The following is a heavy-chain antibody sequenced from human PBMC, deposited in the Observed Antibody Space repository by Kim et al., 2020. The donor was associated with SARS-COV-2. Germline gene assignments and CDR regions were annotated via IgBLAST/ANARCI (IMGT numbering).Heavy chain of an antibody. Sequence: GGSLRLSCAASGFTFDDYAMHWVRQAPGKGLEWVSGIRWDSGSIGYADSVKGRFTISRDNAKNTLYLQMNSLRAEDTALYYCAKGDYDDSSGYNLWGQGTRLTVPS. V-gene: IGHV3-9*01. CDR2: IRWDSGSI. CDR1: GFTFDDYA. CDR3: AKGDYDDSSGYNL. D-gene: IGHD3-22*01. J-gene: IGHJ5*02.